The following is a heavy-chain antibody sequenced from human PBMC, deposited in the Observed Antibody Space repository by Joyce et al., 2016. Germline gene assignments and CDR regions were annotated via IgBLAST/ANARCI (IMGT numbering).Heavy chain of an antibody. CDR1: GLSFGDYA. CDR3: GRGPEGTTGVWFDP. J-gene: IGHJ5*02. D-gene: IGHD1-1*01. V-gene: IGHV3-49*03. CDR2: IRRTDHGGAT. Sequence: EVQLVESGGGLVQPGRSPRLSCTGSGLSFGDYAMSWFRQAPGKGLGWVGLIRRTDHGGATEYAASVKGRFIISRDDSKSIAYLQMNSLKIEDSAVYYCGRGPEGTTGVWFDPWGQGTLVTVSS.